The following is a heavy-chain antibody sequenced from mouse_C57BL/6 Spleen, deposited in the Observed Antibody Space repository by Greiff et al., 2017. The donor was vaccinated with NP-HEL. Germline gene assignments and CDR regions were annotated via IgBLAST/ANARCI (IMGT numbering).Heavy chain of an antibody. CDR3: ARRHLLWYAMDY. V-gene: IGHV1-76*01. D-gene: IGHD2-1*01. CDR1: GYTFTDYY. Sequence: VQLKQSGAELVRPGASVKLSCKASGYTFTDYYINWVKQRPGQGLEWIARIYPGSGNTYYNEKFKGKATLTAEKSSSTAYMQLSSLTSEDSAVYFCARRHLLWYAMDYWGQGTSVTVSS. CDR2: IYPGSGNT. J-gene: IGHJ4*01.